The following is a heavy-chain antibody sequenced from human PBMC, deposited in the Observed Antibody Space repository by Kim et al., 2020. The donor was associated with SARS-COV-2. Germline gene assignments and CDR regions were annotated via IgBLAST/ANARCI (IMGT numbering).Heavy chain of an antibody. D-gene: IGHD6-25*01. CDR2: IYHSGST. V-gene: IGHV4-30-2*01. J-gene: IGHJ5*02. Sequence: SETLFLTCAVSGGSISSGGYSWSWIRQPPGKGLEWIGYIYHSGSTYYNPSLKSRVTISVDRSKNQFSLKLSSVTAAATAVYYCARVGRLHWFDPWGQGTL. CDR1: GGSISSGGYS. CDR3: ARVGRLHWFDP.